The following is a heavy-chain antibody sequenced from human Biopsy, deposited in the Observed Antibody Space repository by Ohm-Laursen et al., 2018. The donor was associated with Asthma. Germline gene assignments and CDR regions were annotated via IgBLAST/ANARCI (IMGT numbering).Heavy chain of an antibody. CDR3: ARTFHFWSPYHAEHYQL. D-gene: IGHD3-3*02. J-gene: IGHJ1*01. V-gene: IGHV3-48*03. CDR2: ISWNSATI. CDR1: GFAVSRDH. Sequence: GSLRLSCAASGFAVSRDHMFWVRQAPGKGLEWVPGISWNSATIGYADSVEGRFTISRDNAKNSLYLQMNSLRAEDTAVYYCARTFHFWSPYHAEHYQLWGQGTLVTVSS.